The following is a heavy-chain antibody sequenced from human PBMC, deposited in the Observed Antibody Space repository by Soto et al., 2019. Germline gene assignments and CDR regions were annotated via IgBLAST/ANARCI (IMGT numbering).Heavy chain of an antibody. V-gene: IGHV4-31*03. D-gene: IGHD5-18*01. Sequence: SETLSLTCTVSGGSVTSGGYYWSWVRHHPGKGLEWVGHISYTGSTYYKPSLKGRVTISVDKSTNHFSLPLPSVTAADTAVYFCATLLDTAMVNKSYYYGIDVWGQGTTVTV. J-gene: IGHJ6*02. CDR3: ATLLDTAMVNKSYYYGIDV. CDR1: GGSVTSGGYY. CDR2: ISYTGST.